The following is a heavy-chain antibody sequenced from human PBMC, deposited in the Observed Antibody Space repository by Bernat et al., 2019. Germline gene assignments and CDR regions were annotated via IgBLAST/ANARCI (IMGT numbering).Heavy chain of an antibody. J-gene: IGHJ5*02. Sequence: QVQLQESGPGLVKPSGTLSLTCAVSGGSISSSNWWSWVREPPGKGLVWIGEIYHSGGTNYNPSLKSRVNISVDKSKNQFSLKLSSVTAADTAVYYCARFVVLAGYNWFDRWGQGTLVTVSS. CDR3: ARFVVLAGYNWFDR. V-gene: IGHV4-4*02. D-gene: IGHD2-2*01. CDR1: GGSISSSNW. CDR2: IYHSGGT.